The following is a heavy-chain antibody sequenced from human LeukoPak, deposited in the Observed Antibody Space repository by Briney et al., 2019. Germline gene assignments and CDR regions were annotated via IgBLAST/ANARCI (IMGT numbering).Heavy chain of an antibody. J-gene: IGHJ6*02. CDR3: ARNGPPSSSSYYYYYAMDV. D-gene: IGHD6-13*01. Sequence: PSETLSLTCTVNGGSFSYYWAWIRQPPGKGLEWIGEINHSGSTDYNPSLKSRVTMSVDTSKNQFSLKLSSVTAADTAIYYCARNGPPSSSSYYYYYAMDVWGPGTTVTVSS. CDR2: INHSGST. CDR1: GGSFSYY. V-gene: IGHV4-34*01.